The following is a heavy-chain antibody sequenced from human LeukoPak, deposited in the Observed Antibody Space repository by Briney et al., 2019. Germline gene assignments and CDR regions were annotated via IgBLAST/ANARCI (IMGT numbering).Heavy chain of an antibody. V-gene: IGHV3-23*01. CDR3: AKPPPVTMVRGVPRDV. CDR2: ISGSGGMT. J-gene: IGHJ6*04. Sequence: GGSLRLSCAASGLTFSSFAMSWLRQAPGKGLEWVSGISGSGGMTYYADSVKGRLTISRDNSKNTLYLQMNSLRAEDTAVYYCAKPPPVTMVRGVPRDVWGKGTTVTVSS. D-gene: IGHD3-10*01. CDR1: GLTFSSFA.